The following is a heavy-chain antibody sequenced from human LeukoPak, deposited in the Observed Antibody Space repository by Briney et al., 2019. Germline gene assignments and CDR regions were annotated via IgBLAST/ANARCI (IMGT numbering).Heavy chain of an antibody. CDR3: ASDRTGYYYYYMDV. D-gene: IGHD1-1*01. CDR2: IYTSGST. V-gene: IGHV4-61*02. CDR1: GGSISSGSYY. J-gene: IGHJ6*03. Sequence: SETLSLTCTVSGGSISSGSYYWSWIRQPAGKGLEWIGRIYTSGSTNYNPSLKSRVTISVDTSKNQFSLKLSSVTAADTAVYYCASDRTGYYYYYMDVWGKGTTVTVSS.